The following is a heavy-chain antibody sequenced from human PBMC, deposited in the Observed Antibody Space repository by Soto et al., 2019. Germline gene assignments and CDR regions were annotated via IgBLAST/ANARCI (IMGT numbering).Heavy chain of an antibody. CDR3: ARDMGSGWPIDY. J-gene: IGHJ4*02. D-gene: IGHD6-19*01. Sequence: SETLSLTCAVSGGSISSGGYSWSWVRQPPGKGLEWIGYIYHSGSTYYNPSLKSRVTISVDRSKNQFFLRLRSVTAADTAVYYCARDMGSGWPIDYWGQGTLVTVSS. CDR2: IYHSGST. V-gene: IGHV4-30-2*01. CDR1: GGSISSGGYS.